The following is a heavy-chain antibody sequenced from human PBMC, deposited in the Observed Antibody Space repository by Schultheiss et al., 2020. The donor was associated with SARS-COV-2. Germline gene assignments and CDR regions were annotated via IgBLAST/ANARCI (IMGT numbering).Heavy chain of an antibody. Sequence: GESLKISCAASGFSFSSYSMSWVRQAPGKGLEWVSSISSYSRYIYYADSVQGRFTISRDNAKNSLHLQMNSLRAEDTAVYFCARDRVSYNWNYAFDYWGQGTLVTVSS. V-gene: IGHV3-21*01. D-gene: IGHD1-7*01. CDR3: ARDRVSYNWNYAFDY. J-gene: IGHJ4*02. CDR1: GFSFSSYS. CDR2: ISSYSRYI.